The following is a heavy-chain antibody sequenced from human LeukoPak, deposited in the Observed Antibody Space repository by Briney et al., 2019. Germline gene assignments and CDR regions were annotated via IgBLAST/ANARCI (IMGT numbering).Heavy chain of an antibody. CDR2: TYYTSKWHN. V-gene: IGHV6-1*01. J-gene: IGHJ3*02. CDR1: GDSVSSNNAA. CDR3: ARLSWASPDKAFDI. Sequence: SQTLSLTCAISGDSVSSNNAAWNWIRQSPARGLEWLGRTYYTSKWHNDYAVSVKSRITINPDTSKNQISLQLNSVTPEDTAVYYCARLSWASPDKAFDIWGQGTMVTVSS.